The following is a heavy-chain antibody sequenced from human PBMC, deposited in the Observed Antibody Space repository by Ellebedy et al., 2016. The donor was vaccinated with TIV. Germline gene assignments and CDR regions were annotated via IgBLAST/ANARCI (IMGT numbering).Heavy chain of an antibody. J-gene: IGHJ4*02. V-gene: IGHV4-59*01. CDR3: ASGFSYGLLDY. D-gene: IGHD5-18*01. CDR2: IYYSGRT. Sequence: MPSETLSLTCSVSGGSISSYYWSWIRQPPGKGLGWLGNIYYSGRTNYNPSLKSRVTISVDTSKNQFSLKLSSVTAADTAVFYCASGFSYGLLDYWGQGTLVAVSS. CDR1: GGSISSYY.